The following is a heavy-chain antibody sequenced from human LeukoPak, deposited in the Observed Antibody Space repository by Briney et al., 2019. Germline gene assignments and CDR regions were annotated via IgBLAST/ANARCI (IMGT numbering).Heavy chain of an antibody. CDR1: GYSFTGHY. J-gene: IGHJ5*02. CDR3: ARDSLYCSSKCPHQNNWFDP. CDR2: INPNSGGT. D-gene: IGHD2-2*01. Sequence: ASVKVSCKASGYSFTGHYMHWVRQAPGQGLEWMGWINPNSGGTNYAQKFQGRVTMTRDTSISTAYMELSRLRSDDTAVYYCARDSLYCSSKCPHQNNWFDPWGQGTLVTVSS. V-gene: IGHV1-2*02.